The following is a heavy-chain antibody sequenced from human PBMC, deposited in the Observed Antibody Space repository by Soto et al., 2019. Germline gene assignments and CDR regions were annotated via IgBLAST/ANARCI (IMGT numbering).Heavy chain of an antibody. CDR1: GFTFSIYS. J-gene: IGHJ3*02. CDR3: ARDLPIALAHTFDAFDI. Sequence: EVQLVEAGGGLVQPRGSLRLSCPASGFTFSIYSMNWVRQAPEKGLEWVSYISSSSSTIYYADSVKGRFTISRDSGKNSLYLQMTSLRDADTAGYYCARDLPIALAHTFDAFDIWGQGTMVTVSS. D-gene: IGHD6-19*01. CDR2: ISSSSSTI. V-gene: IGHV3-48*02.